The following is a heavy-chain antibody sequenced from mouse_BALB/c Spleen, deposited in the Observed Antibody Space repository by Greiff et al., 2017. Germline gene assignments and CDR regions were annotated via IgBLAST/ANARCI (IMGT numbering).Heavy chain of an antibody. CDR3: ARGRYDDFYYAMDY. D-gene: IGHD2-14*01. CDR1: GYTFTDYA. CDR2: ISTYYGDA. Sequence: VQLQQSGAELVRPGVSVKISCKGSGYTFTDYAMHWVKQSHAKSLEWIGVISTYYGDASYNQKFKGKATMTVDKSSSTAYMELARLTSEDSAIYYCARGRYDDFYYAMDYWGQGTSVTVSS. J-gene: IGHJ4*01. V-gene: IGHV1S137*01.